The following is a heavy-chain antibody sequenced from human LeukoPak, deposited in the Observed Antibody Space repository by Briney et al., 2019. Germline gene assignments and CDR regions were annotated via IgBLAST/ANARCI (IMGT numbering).Heavy chain of an antibody. CDR3: ARPANWGLGAFDI. V-gene: IGHV4-39*01. Sequence: SETLSLTCTVSGGSISSSSYYWGWIRQPPGKGLEWIGSIYYSGSTYYNPSLKSRVTKSVDTSKNQFSLKLSSVTAADTAVYYCARPANWGLGAFDIWGQGTMVTVSS. CDR1: GGSISSSSYY. D-gene: IGHD7-27*01. CDR2: IYYSGST. J-gene: IGHJ3*02.